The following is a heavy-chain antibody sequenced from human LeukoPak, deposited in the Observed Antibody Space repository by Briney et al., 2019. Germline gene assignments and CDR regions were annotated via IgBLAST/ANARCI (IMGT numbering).Heavy chain of an antibody. Sequence: GASVKVSCKASGYTFTGYYMHWVRQAPGQGLEWMGWINPNSGGTNYAQKFQGRVTMTRDTSISTAYMELSRLRSDDTAVYYCASSYCTNGVCADYYYYMDVWGKGTTVTVSS. CDR2: INPNSGGT. CDR1: GYTFTGYY. CDR3: ASSYCTNGVCADYYYYMDV. D-gene: IGHD2-8*01. V-gene: IGHV1-2*02. J-gene: IGHJ6*03.